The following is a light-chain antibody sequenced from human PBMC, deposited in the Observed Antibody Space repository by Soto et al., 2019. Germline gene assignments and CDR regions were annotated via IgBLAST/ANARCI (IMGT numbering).Light chain of an antibody. J-gene: IGLJ2*01. V-gene: IGLV2-11*01. CDR1: SSDVGGYNF. Sequence: QSALNQPRSVSGSPGQSVTISRTGTSSDVGGYNFVSWYQHHPGKAPQLMIYDVTERPSGVPDRFSGSKSGNTASLTISGLQAEDEADYYCCSYAGSYTWVFGGGTKLTVL. CDR2: DVT. CDR3: CSYAGSYTWV.